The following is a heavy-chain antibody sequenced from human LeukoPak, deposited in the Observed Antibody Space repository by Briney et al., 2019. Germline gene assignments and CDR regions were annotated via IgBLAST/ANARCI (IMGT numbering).Heavy chain of an antibody. D-gene: IGHD3-22*01. J-gene: IGHJ4*02. Sequence: SETLSLTCAVYGGSFSGYYWSWIRQPPGKGLEWIGEINHSGSTNYNPSLKSRVTISVDTSKNQFSLQLNSVTPEDTAVYYCAREDDSSGPQSYYFDYWGQGTLVTVSS. CDR3: AREDDSSGPQSYYFDY. V-gene: IGHV4-34*01. CDR1: GGSFSGYY. CDR2: INHSGST.